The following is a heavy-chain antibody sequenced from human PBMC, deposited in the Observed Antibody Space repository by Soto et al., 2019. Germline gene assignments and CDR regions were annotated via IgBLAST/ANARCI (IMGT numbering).Heavy chain of an antibody. V-gene: IGHV3-30-3*01. J-gene: IGHJ5*02. CDR1: GFTFSSYA. Sequence: VQLVESGGGLVQPGGSLRLSCAVSGFTFSSYAMHWVRQAPGKGLEWVAVISYDGSNKYYADSVKGRFTISRDNSKNTLYLQMNSLRAEDTAVYYCARPPGNGNGWWFDPWGQGTLVTVSS. CDR3: ARPPGNGNGWWFDP. D-gene: IGHD1-26*01. CDR2: ISYDGSNK.